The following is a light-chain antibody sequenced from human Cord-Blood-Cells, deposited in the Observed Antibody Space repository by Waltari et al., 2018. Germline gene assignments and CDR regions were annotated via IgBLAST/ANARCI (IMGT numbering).Light chain of an antibody. CDR1: QSVSSN. V-gene: IGKV3D-15*01. J-gene: IGKJ4*01. Sequence: EIVMTQSPATLSVSPGERATLSCRASQSVSSNLAWYQQKPGQAPRLLIYGASIRATGIPARFSGSGSGTEFTLTISSLQSEDFAVDYCQQYNNWAPLTFGGGTKVEIK. CDR2: GAS. CDR3: QQYNNWAPLT.